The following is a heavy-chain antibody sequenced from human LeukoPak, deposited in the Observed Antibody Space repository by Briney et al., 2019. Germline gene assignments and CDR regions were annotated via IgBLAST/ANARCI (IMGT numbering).Heavy chain of an antibody. Sequence: GGSLRLSCAASGFTFSSYSMNWVRQAPGKGLEWVSSISSSSSYIYYADSVKGRFTISRDNAKNSLYLQMNSLSAEDTAVYYCARRYCSSTSCYNFDYWGQGTLVTVSS. D-gene: IGHD2-2*01. CDR1: GFTFSSYS. CDR2: ISSSSSYI. J-gene: IGHJ4*02. V-gene: IGHV3-21*01. CDR3: ARRYCSSTSCYNFDY.